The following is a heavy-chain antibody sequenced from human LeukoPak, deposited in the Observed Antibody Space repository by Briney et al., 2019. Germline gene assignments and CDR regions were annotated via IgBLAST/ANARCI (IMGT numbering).Heavy chain of an antibody. V-gene: IGHV4-31*03. J-gene: IGHJ5*02. CDR2: IYYSGST. D-gene: IGHD2-2*01. CDR3: ARSEIVVVPAACRGAWFDP. CDR1: GGSISSGGYY. Sequence: PSETLSLTCTVSGGSISSGGYYWSWIRQHPGKGLEWIGYIYYSGSTYYNPSLKSRVTISVNTSKNQFSLELSSVTAADTAVYYCARSEIVVVPAACRGAWFDPWGQGTLVTVSS.